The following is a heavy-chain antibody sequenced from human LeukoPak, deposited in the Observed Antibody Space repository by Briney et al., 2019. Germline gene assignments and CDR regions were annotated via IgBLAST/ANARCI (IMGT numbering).Heavy chain of an antibody. D-gene: IGHD2-2*01. V-gene: IGHV1-69*05. CDR3: AGGLQYQLLKALGYYYMDV. CDR2: IIPISGTA. CDR1: GGTFSSHA. J-gene: IGHJ6*03. Sequence: SVKVSCKASGGTFSSHAIAWVRQAPGQGPEWMGGIIPISGTANYAQKFQGRVTITTDESTSTAYMELSSLTSDDTAVYYCAGGLQYQLLKALGYYYMDVWGEGTTVTVSS.